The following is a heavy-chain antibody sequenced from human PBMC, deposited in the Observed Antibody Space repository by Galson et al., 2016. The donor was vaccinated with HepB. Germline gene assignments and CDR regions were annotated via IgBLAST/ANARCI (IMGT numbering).Heavy chain of an antibody. J-gene: IGHJ6*04. CDR2: VNPNRVDT. Sequence: SVKVSCKASGYTFTNYNINWVRQAPGQGLEWMGWVNPNRVDTGYAQKFQRTVTMTRNTSISTAYMALSILRSDDTAVYFGARDGPHYGLRKDYVMDVWGKGTPVTVSS. D-gene: IGHD4-17*01. V-gene: IGHV1-8*01. CDR1: GYTFTNYN. CDR3: ARDGPHYGLRKDYVMDV.